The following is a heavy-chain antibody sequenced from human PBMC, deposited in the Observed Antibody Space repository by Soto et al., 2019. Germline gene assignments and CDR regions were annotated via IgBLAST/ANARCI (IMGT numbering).Heavy chain of an antibody. D-gene: IGHD3-3*01. J-gene: IGHJ4*02. CDR1: GYTFTYYA. CDR3: ARDQRRDYDFWSADSQGFDY. CDR2: INAANGNT. Sequence: ASVKVSCKASGYTFTYYAMHWVRQAPGQRLEWMGWINAANGNTKSSQKFLGRVTITRDTSASTAYMELRSLRSEDTAVYYCARDQRRDYDFWSADSQGFDYWGQGTLVTVSS. V-gene: IGHV1-3*01.